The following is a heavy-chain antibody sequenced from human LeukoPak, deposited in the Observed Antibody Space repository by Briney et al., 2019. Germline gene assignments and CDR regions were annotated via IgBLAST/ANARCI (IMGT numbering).Heavy chain of an antibody. D-gene: IGHD2-2*01. CDR1: GYTFTSYY. J-gene: IGHJ6*02. V-gene: IGHV1-46*01. Sequence: ASLKVSCKASGYTFTSYYMHWVRQAPGQGLEWMGIINPSGGSTSYAQKFQGRVTMTRDTSTSTVYMELSSLRSEDPAVYYCASSYCSSTSCHDYYYYGMDVWGQGTTVTVSS. CDR2: INPSGGST. CDR3: ASSYCSSTSCHDYYYYGMDV.